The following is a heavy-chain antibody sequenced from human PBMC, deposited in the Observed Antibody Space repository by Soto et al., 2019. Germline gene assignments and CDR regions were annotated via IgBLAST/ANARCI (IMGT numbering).Heavy chain of an antibody. CDR1: GGSISSGGYS. J-gene: IGHJ4*02. Sequence: ASETLSLTCAVSGGSISSGGYSWSWIRQPPGKGLEWIGYIYHSGSTYYNPSLKSRVTISVDRSKNQFSLKLTSVTAADTAVYYCARGTDDWGQGTLVTVSS. CDR3: ARGTDD. CDR2: IYHSGST. V-gene: IGHV4-30-2*01.